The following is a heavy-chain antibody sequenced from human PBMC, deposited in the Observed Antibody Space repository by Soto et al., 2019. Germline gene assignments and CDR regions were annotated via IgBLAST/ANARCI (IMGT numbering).Heavy chain of an antibody. D-gene: IGHD1-1*01. V-gene: IGHV3-33*01. CDR2: IYSDGRNK. CDR1: GFTLSTYG. CDR3: VRDNEGGPGGGACDV. Sequence: QVQLVESGGGVVQPGRSLRLSCAASGFTLSTYGMHWVRQAPGKGLEWVAVIYSDGRNKYYADSVKGRFTISRETSKNTLYLQVNSLRVEDTDGYHCVRDNEGGPGGGACDVWGQGTMVTVSS. J-gene: IGHJ3*01.